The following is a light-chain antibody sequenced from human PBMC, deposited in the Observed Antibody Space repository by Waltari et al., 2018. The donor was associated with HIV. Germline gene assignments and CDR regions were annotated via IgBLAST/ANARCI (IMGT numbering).Light chain of an antibody. CDR1: TSYIVSNY. J-gene: IGLJ3*02. CDR3: AAWDNSLSAPV. V-gene: IGLV1-47*01. Sequence: QSVLTHPPSASATPGPRVPIPSAGCTSYIVSNYAYWYQHPPGTAPKLLSYRNNQRPSGVPDRFSGSKSGTSASLAISGLRSEDEADYYCAAWDNSLSAPVFGGGTKLTVL. CDR2: RNN.